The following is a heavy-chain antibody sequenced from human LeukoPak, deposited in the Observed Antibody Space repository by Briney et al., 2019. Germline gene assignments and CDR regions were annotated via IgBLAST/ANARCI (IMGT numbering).Heavy chain of an antibody. V-gene: IGHV4-39*07. CDR2: IYYSGST. CDR1: GGSISSSSYY. Sequence: SETLSLTCTVSGGSISSSSYYWGWIRQPPGKGLEWFGSIYYSGSTYYNPSLKSRVTISVDTSKNQFSLKLSSVTAADTAVYYCARNSLWFGELPGDYYYYMDVWGKGTTVTVSS. D-gene: IGHD3-10*01. J-gene: IGHJ6*03. CDR3: ARNSLWFGELPGDYYYYMDV.